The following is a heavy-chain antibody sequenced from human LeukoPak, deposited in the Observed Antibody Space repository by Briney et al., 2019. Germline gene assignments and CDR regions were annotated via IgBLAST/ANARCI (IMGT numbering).Heavy chain of an antibody. D-gene: IGHD3-10*01. CDR1: GFIYSHSA. J-gene: IGHJ6*02. CDR2: ITGSGDTT. Sequence: PGGSLRPSCAASGFIYSHSAMSWDRQAPGKGLEWVSTITGSGDTTAYADSVKGRFTISRDNAKNSLYLQMNSLRAEDTAVYYCARSRRRAWFGELLSSPYGMDVWGQGTTVTVSS. CDR3: ARSRRRAWFGELLSSPYGMDV. V-gene: IGHV3-23*01.